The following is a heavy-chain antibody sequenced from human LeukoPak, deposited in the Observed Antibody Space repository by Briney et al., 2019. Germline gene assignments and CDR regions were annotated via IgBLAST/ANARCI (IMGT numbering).Heavy chain of an antibody. V-gene: IGHV1-8*01. CDR3: ARGRYDSSGYYLEDAFDI. D-gene: IGHD3-22*01. CDR2: MNPNSGNT. J-gene: IGHJ3*02. Sequence: EASVKVSCKASGYTFTSYDINWVRQATGQGLEWMGWMNPNSGNTGYAQKFQGRVTMTRNTSISTAYMELSSLRSEDTAVYYCARGRYDSSGYYLEDAFDIWGQGTMVTVSS. CDR1: GYTFTSYD.